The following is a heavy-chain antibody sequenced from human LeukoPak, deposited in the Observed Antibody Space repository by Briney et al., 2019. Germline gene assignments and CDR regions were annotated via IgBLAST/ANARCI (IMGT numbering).Heavy chain of an antibody. CDR3: ARDCGGDCYRDYYYYGMDV. CDR2: IYHSGST. D-gene: IGHD2-21*02. CDR1: GGSISSSNW. V-gene: IGHV4-4*02. J-gene: IGHJ6*02. Sequence: PSGTLSLTCAVSGGSISSSNWWSWVRQPPGKGLEWIGEIYHSGSTNYNPSLKSRVTISVDKSKNQFSLKLSSVTAADTAVYYCARDCGGDCYRDYYYYGMDVWGQGTTVTVSS.